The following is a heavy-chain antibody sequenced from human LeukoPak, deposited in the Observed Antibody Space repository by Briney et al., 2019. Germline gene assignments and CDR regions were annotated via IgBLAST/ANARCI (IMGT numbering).Heavy chain of an antibody. CDR2: IYYSGST. Sequence: SETLSLTCTVSGGSISSYYWSWIRQPPGKGLEWIGYIYYSGSTNYNPSLKSRVTISVDTSKNQFSLKLSSVTAADTAVYYCARAGGYQLLLDYWGQGTLVTVSS. V-gene: IGHV4-59*01. CDR3: ARAGGYQLLLDY. D-gene: IGHD2-2*01. CDR1: GGSISSYY. J-gene: IGHJ4*02.